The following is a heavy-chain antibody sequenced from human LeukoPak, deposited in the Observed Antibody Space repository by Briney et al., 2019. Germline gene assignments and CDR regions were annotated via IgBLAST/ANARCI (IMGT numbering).Heavy chain of an antibody. Sequence: PGGSLRLSCAASGFTFDDYAMHWVRQAPGKGLEWVSLISWDGGSTYYADSVKGRFTISRDNSKNSLYLQMNSLRAEGTALYYCAKDQLATTPTWYMDVWGKGTTVTVSS. CDR1: GFTFDDYA. CDR2: ISWDGGST. CDR3: AKDQLATTPTWYMDV. J-gene: IGHJ6*03. D-gene: IGHD5-24*01. V-gene: IGHV3-43D*03.